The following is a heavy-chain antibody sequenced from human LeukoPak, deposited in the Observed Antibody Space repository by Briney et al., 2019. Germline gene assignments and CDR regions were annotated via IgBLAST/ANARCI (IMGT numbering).Heavy chain of an antibody. J-gene: IGHJ3*02. D-gene: IGHD3-16*01. CDR3: ARDMFLGGSINAFDI. CDR2: ISSSSSYI. V-gene: IGHV3-21*01. Sequence: GGSLRLSCAASGFTFSSYSMNWVRQAPGKGLEWVSSISSSSSYIYYADSVKGRFTISRDNAKNSLYLQMNSLRAEDTAVYYCARDMFLGGSINAFDIRGQGTMVTVSS. CDR1: GFTFSSYS.